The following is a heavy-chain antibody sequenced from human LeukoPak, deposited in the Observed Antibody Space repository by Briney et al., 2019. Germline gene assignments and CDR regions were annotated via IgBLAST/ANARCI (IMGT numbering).Heavy chain of an antibody. CDR3: AKDLAGEYGYSYGMLDY. Sequence: GGSLRLSCAASGFTFSSYSMNCGREAPGKGLEWVSSISRSSSYIYYADSVKGRFTISRDNPKNTLYLQMNSLRAEDTAVYYCAKDLAGEYGYSYGMLDYWGQGTLVTVSS. D-gene: IGHD5-18*01. CDR1: GFTFSSYS. V-gene: IGHV3-21*04. CDR2: ISRSSSYI. J-gene: IGHJ4*02.